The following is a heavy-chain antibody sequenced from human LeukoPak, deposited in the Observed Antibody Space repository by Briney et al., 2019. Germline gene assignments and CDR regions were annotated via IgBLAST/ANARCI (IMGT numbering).Heavy chain of an antibody. J-gene: IGHJ4*02. CDR3: ARDPRVSLAAYFDY. CDR2: TYYRSKWYS. CDR1: GDSVSSNSVA. D-gene: IGHD1-20*01. Sequence: SQTLSLTCAISGDSVSSNSVAWNWIRQSPSRGLEWLGRTYYRSKWYSDYAVSVKRRITINPDTSKNQFSLQLNSVTPEDTAVYYCARDPRVSLAAYFDYWGQGNLVTVSS. V-gene: IGHV6-1*01.